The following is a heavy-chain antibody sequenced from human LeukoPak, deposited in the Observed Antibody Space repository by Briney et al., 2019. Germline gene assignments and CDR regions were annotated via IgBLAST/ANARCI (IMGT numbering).Heavy chain of an antibody. Sequence: GGSLRLSCAASGFTFSSYEMNWVRQAPGQGLEWVSYISSSGSTIYYADSVKGRFTISRDNAKNSLYLQMNSLRAEDTAVYYCARDFRVMPFDYWGQGTLVTVSS. J-gene: IGHJ4*02. CDR1: GFTFSSYE. D-gene: IGHD3-16*01. CDR2: ISSSGSTI. V-gene: IGHV3-48*03. CDR3: ARDFRVMPFDY.